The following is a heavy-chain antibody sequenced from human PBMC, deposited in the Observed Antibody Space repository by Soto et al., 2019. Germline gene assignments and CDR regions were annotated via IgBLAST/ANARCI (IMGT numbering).Heavy chain of an antibody. V-gene: IGHV1-69*06. CDR2: IIPVFGNT. CDR3: ARGQYYSSGSAATSYFYFGIDV. Sequence: QLQLEQFGPEVKKPGSSVKVSCKASGRSFGSDGVSWVRQAPGQGLEWMGGIIPVFGNTKYVQRFQGRLTITADKSTSTVYMEMSSLSSEDTAVYFCARGQYYSSGSAATSYFYFGIDVWGQGTTVIVSS. D-gene: IGHD3-10*01. J-gene: IGHJ6*02. CDR1: GRSFGSDG.